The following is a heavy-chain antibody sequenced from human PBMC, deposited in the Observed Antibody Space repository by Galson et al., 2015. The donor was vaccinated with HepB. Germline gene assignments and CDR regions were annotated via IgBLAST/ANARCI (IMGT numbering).Heavy chain of an antibody. Sequence: SLRLSCADSGFTFSSYSMDWVRQAPGKGLEWVSSISSSSDYVFYADSVKGRFTISRDNAKNSLYLQMNSLRAEDTAVYYCARDGGYCSGGSCYYMVVTAWGQGTLVTVSS. J-gene: IGHJ5*02. V-gene: IGHV3-21*01. CDR2: ISSSSDYV. CDR1: GFTFSSYS. D-gene: IGHD2-15*01. CDR3: ARDGGYCSGGSCYYMVVTA.